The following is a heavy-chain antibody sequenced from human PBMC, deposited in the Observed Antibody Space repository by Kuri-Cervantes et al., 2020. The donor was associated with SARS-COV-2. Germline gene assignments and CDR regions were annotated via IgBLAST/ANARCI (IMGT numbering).Heavy chain of an antibody. CDR2: ISGSGGST. CDR1: GFTFSSYA. J-gene: IGHJ4*02. Sequence: GESLKISCAASGFTFSSYAMSWVRQAPGKGLEWVSAISGSGGSTYYADSVKGRFTISRDNSKNTLYLQMNSLRAEDTAVYYCAKGIAVATGYFDCWGQGTLVTVSS. V-gene: IGHV3-23*01. CDR3: AKGIAVATGYFDC. D-gene: IGHD6-19*01.